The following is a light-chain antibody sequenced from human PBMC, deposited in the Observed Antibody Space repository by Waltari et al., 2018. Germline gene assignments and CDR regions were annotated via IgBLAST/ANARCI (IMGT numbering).Light chain of an antibody. V-gene: IGKV4-1*01. CDR1: QSVLYSSNNKNY. CDR3: QQYYNTPRT. J-gene: IGKJ1*01. CDR2: WAA. Sequence: DIVMTQSPDSLAVSLGERAAINCESSQSVLYSSNNKNYLAWYQQKPGQPPKLLVYWAATRESGVPDRFIGRGSGTDFTLTINTLQAEDVAVYYCQQYYNTPRTFGQGTKVEIK.